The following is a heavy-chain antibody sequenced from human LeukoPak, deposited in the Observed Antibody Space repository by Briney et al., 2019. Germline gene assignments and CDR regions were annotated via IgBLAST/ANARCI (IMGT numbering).Heavy chain of an antibody. CDR3: GKDRGSGYYDMDV. CDR2: LSYDGSYK. V-gene: IGHV3-30*02. J-gene: IGHJ6*03. CDR1: GFTFYRFD. Sequence: TGGSLRLSCAASGFTFYRFDMHWVRQAPGKGLQWVTFLSYDGSYKYYADSVKGRFTISRDNSRNTLYLQMKSLGAQDAALYWFGKDRGSGYYDMDVWGKGTTVTLSS. D-gene: IGHD2-15*01.